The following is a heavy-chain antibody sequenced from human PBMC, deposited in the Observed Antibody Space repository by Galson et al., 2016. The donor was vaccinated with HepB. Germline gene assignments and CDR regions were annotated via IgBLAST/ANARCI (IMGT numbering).Heavy chain of an antibody. Sequence: SVKVSCKASGYTFINFGLSWVRQAPGQGLEWMGWISPHSGNTNYAQKFQGRVTMTTDTGTSTAYMDLRSLRSDDTAVYFCARDGRDYPGSYYPPFDSWGQGTLVTVSS. V-gene: IGHV1-18*01. CDR3: ARDGRDYPGSYYPPFDS. D-gene: IGHD1-26*01. J-gene: IGHJ4*02. CDR1: GYTFINFG. CDR2: ISPHSGNT.